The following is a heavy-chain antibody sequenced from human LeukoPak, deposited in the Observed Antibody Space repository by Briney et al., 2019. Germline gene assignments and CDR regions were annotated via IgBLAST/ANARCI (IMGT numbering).Heavy chain of an antibody. Sequence: QAGGSLRLSCAASGFTFSSYAMHWVRQAPGKGLEWVAVISYDGSNKYYADSVKGRFTISRDNSKNTLYLQMGSLRAEDMAVYYCARGRLELPRNWFDPWGQGTLVTVSS. CDR3: ARGRLELPRNWFDP. V-gene: IGHV3-30*14. CDR2: ISYDGSNK. D-gene: IGHD1-7*01. CDR1: GFTFSSYA. J-gene: IGHJ5*02.